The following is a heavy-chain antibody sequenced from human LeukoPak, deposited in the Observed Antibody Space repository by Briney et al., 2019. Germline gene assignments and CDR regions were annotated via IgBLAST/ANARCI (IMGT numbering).Heavy chain of an antibody. CDR1: GFTFSSYG. J-gene: IGHJ6*03. CDR2: IRYDGSNK. Sequence: PGGSLRLSCAASGFTFSSYGMHWVRQAPGKGLEWVAFIRYDGSNKYYADSVKGRFTISRDNSKNTLYLQMNSLRAEDTAVYYCAKAFTPSSYCSSTSCYPAHHPTYYYYYMDVLGKGTTVTVSS. CDR3: AKAFTPSSYCSSTSCYPAHHPTYYYYYMDV. D-gene: IGHD2-2*01. V-gene: IGHV3-30*02.